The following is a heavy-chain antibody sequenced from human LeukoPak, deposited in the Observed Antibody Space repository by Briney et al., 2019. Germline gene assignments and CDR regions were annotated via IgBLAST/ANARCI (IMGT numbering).Heavy chain of an antibody. Sequence: SETLSLTCTVSGGSISSSNYYWGWIRQPPGKGLEWIGSIYYSGSTYYNPSLKSRVTISVDTSKNQFSLKLSSVTAADTAVYYCAGIQLAYYYYMDVWGKGTTVTVSS. J-gene: IGHJ6*03. CDR1: GGSISSSNYY. CDR3: AGIQLAYYYYMDV. V-gene: IGHV4-39*01. D-gene: IGHD5-18*01. CDR2: IYYSGST.